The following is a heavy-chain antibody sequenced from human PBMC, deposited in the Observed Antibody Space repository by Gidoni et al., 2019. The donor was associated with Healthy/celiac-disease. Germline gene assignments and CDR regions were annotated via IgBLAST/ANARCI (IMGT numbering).Heavy chain of an antibody. CDR1: GFTFSSYA. D-gene: IGHD2-21*02. CDR3: AKDTGHISGGDEGDAFDI. V-gene: IGHV3-23*01. Sequence: EVQLLESGGGLVQPGGSLRLSCAASGFTFSSYAMSWVRQAPGKGLEWVSAISGSGGSTYYADSVKGRFTISRDNSKNTLYLQMNSLRAEDTAVYYCAKDTGHISGGDEGDAFDIWGQGTMVTVSS. J-gene: IGHJ3*02. CDR2: ISGSGGST.